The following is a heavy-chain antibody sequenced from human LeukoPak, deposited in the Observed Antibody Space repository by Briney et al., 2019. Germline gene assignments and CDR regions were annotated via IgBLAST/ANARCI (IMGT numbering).Heavy chain of an antibody. Sequence: SETLSLTCTVSGGSISSSSFYWGWIRQPPGTGLQWIGYIHYRGSTYYNPSLKSRVTISVDTSKNQFSLKLSSVNAADTAVYYCARLVGSSWYHEVLRGRDYWGQGTLVTVSS. CDR3: ARLVGSSWYHEVLRGRDY. CDR1: GGSISSSSFY. D-gene: IGHD6-13*01. V-gene: IGHV4-39*01. J-gene: IGHJ4*02. CDR2: IHYRGST.